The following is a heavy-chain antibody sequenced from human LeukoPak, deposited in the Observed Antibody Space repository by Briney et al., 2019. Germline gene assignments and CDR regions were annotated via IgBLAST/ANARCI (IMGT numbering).Heavy chain of an antibody. CDR1: GDSVSSNSAT. D-gene: IGHD7-27*01. Sequence: SQTPSLTCAISGDSVSSNSATWNWIRQSPSRGLEWLGRTYYRSKWLNDYAPSVKSRIIVNADTSKNQFSLQLKSVTPEDTAVYFCARDSALGLDVFDIWGQGTMVTVSS. CDR3: ARDSALGLDVFDI. J-gene: IGHJ3*02. CDR2: TYYRSKWLN. V-gene: IGHV6-1*01.